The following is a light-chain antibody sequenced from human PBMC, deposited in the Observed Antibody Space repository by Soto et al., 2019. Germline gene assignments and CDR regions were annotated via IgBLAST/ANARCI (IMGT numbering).Light chain of an antibody. Sequence: AMQMTQAPSSLSASLGDTVTISFRASQGIGNALGWYQQKPGKPPKVMIYGAYNLQSGVKPRFSGSGSGTDFTLAIRSMQPEDSATYYCLPDINYQWTLGNGKKLDIK. CDR2: GAY. CDR3: LPDINYQWT. J-gene: IGKJ1*01. CDR1: QGIGNA. V-gene: IGKV1-6*02.